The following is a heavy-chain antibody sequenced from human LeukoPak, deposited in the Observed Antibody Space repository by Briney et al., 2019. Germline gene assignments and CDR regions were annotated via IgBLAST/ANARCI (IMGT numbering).Heavy chain of an antibody. V-gene: IGHV4-38-2*02. Sequence: SETLSLTCTVSGYSISSGYYWGWIRQPPGKGLEWIGNIFHSGSTYYNPSLKSRVTISVDTSKNQFSLKLTSVTAADTAVYYCARVVSMTMIVVIPLYFDYWGQEPWSPSPQ. J-gene: IGHJ4*01. D-gene: IGHD3-22*01. CDR3: ARVVSMTMIVVIPLYFDY. CDR2: IFHSGST. CDR1: GYSISSGYY.